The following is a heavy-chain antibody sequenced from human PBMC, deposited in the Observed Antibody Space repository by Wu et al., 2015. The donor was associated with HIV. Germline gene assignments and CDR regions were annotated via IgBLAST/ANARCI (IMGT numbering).Heavy chain of an antibody. CDR2: ISTYNGRT. CDR3: AGEGAYSGSYPKTYYLDS. D-gene: IGHD1-26*01. Sequence: QVQLVQSGAELRKPGSSVRVSCKASDHSLTNYGITWVRQAPGQGLEWMGWISTYNGRTNYAQQFQGRLTVTADTATTTAYMELTSLTSADTAMYFCAGEGAYSGSYPKTYYLDSWGQGTLVTVSP. V-gene: IGHV1-18*01. J-gene: IGHJ4*02. CDR1: DHSLTNYG.